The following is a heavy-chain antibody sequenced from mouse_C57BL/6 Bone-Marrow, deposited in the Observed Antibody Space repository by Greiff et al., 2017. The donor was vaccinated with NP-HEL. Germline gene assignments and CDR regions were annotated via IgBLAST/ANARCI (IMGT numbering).Heavy chain of an antibody. Sequence: QVQLQQPGAELVKPGASVKMSCKASGYTFTSYWITWVKQRPGQGLEWIGDIYPGSGSTNYNEKFKSKATLTVDTSSGTAYMQLSSLTSEDSAVYYCAREGGSSYRLGVDYWGQGTSVTVSS. J-gene: IGHJ4*01. V-gene: IGHV1-55*01. CDR1: GYTFTSYW. D-gene: IGHD1-1*01. CDR2: IYPGSGST. CDR3: AREGGSSYRLGVDY.